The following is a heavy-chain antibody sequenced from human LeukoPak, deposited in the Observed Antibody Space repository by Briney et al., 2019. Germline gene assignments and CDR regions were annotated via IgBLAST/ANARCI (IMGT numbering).Heavy chain of an antibody. CDR1: GFTFSSYS. V-gene: IGHV3-48*01. CDR2: IGSSRSTI. D-gene: IGHD4-17*01. Sequence: GGSLRLSCAASGFTFSSYSMNWVRQAPGKGLEWLSCIGSSRSTIYYTDSVKGRFPISRDNAKNALYLQMNSLRAEDTAVYYCARDVGVYGDYAILGYWGQGTLVTVSS. J-gene: IGHJ4*02. CDR3: ARDVGVYGDYAILGY.